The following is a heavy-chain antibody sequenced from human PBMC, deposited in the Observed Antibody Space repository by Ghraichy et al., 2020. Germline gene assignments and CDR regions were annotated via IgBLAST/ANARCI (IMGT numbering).Heavy chain of an antibody. V-gene: IGHV4-34*01. CDR1: GGSFSGYY. J-gene: IGHJ4*02. CDR2: INHSGST. Sequence: SGTLSLTFAVYGGSFSGYYWSWIRQPPGKGLEWIGEINHSGSTNYNPSLKSRVTISVDTSKNQFSLKLSSVTAADTAVYYCARGGDGYYDSSGYFDYWGQGTLVTVSS. CDR3: ARGGDGYYDSSGYFDY. D-gene: IGHD3-22*01.